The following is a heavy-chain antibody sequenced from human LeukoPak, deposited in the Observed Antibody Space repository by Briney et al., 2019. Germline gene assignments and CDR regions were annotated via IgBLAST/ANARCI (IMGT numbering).Heavy chain of an antibody. J-gene: IGHJ3*02. CDR3: ARRGSGATIAAFDI. D-gene: IGHD1-26*01. Sequence: SETLSLTCTVSGGSISSSSYYWGWIRQPPGKGLEWIGSIYYSGSTYYNPSLKSRVTISVDTSKNQFSLKLSSATAADTAVYYCARRGSGATIAAFDIWGQGTMVTVSS. V-gene: IGHV4-39*01. CDR1: GGSISSSSYY. CDR2: IYYSGST.